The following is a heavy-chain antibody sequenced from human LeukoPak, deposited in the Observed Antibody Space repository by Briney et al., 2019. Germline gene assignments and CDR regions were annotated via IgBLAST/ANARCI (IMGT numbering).Heavy chain of an antibody. Sequence: SETLSLTCTVSGGSISSYCWSWIRQPPGKGLEWIGYIYYSGSTNYNPSLKSRVTIAVDPSKHQFSLKLSSVTAADPAVYYCARAGIAAAGTEGGNWFDPWGQGTLVTVSS. CDR1: GGSISSYC. V-gene: IGHV4-59*01. J-gene: IGHJ5*02. D-gene: IGHD6-13*01. CDR2: IYYSGST. CDR3: ARAGIAAAGTEGGNWFDP.